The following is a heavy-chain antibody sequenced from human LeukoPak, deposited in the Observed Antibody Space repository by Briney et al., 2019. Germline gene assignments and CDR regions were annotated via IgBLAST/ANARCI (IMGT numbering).Heavy chain of an antibody. V-gene: IGHV1-69*13. CDR3: ATVGSIAAHGNWFDP. CDR2: IIPIFETP. Sequence: SVKVSCKASGGTFSSYAISWVRQAPGQGLEWMGRIIPIFETPTYAQKFHGRVTITADESTSTAYMELSSLRSEDTAVYYCATVGSIAAHGNWFDPWGQGTLVTVSS. J-gene: IGHJ5*02. D-gene: IGHD6-6*01. CDR1: GGTFSSYA.